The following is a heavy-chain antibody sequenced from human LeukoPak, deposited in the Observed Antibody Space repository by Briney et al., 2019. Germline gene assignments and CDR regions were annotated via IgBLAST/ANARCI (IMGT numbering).Heavy chain of an antibody. CDR1: GGSISRSSYY. D-gene: IGHD5-18*01. V-gene: IGHV4-39*01. Sequence: SETLSLTCTVSGGSISRSSYYWGWIRQPPGKGLEWIAGIHYSGSTYYNPSLKSRVTISVDTSKNQFSLKVSSVTAADTAAYYCARRDTSGRIGRFDPWGQGTLVTVSS. CDR2: IHYSGST. CDR3: ARRDTSGRIGRFDP. J-gene: IGHJ5*02.